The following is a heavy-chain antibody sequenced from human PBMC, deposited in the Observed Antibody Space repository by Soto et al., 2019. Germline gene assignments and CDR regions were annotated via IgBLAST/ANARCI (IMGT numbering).Heavy chain of an antibody. J-gene: IGHJ4*02. V-gene: IGHV3-48*02. CDR1: GFTFRSYS. CDR3: ARDGLDRGGYSKDFDY. CDR2: ISSSSSTI. D-gene: IGHD3-22*01. Sequence: PGGSLRLSCAASGFTFRSYSMNWLRQAPGKGLEWVSYISSSSSTIYYADCVKGRFTISRDNAKNSLYLQMNSLRDEDTAVYYCARDGLDRGGYSKDFDYWGQGTLVTVSS.